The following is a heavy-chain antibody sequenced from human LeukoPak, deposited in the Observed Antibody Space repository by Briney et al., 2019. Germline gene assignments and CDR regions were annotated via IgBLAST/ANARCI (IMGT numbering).Heavy chain of an antibody. D-gene: IGHD5-12*01. Sequence: PGGSLRLSCAASGFTFSSFAMSWVRQAPGKGLEWVSAISGSGGSTYYADSVKGRFTISRDNSKNTLYLQMNSLRAEDTAVYYCAKAYSGYDADWYFDLWGRGTLVTVSS. CDR2: ISGSGGST. V-gene: IGHV3-23*01. CDR1: GFTFSSFA. J-gene: IGHJ2*01. CDR3: AKAYSGYDADWYFDL.